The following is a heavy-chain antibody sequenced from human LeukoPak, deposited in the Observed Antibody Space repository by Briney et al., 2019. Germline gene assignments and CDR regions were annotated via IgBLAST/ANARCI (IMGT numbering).Heavy chain of an antibody. CDR3: ARAQYCSGGSCYSGTLGS. CDR1: GFTVSGNY. CDR2: IYSGADT. D-gene: IGHD2-15*01. Sequence: PGGSLRLSCAASGFTVSGNYMSWARQAPGKGLEWVSVIYSGADTYYADSVKGPFTISRHSSQNTVYLQMNSLRAEDTAVYYCARAQYCSGGSCYSGTLGSWGQGTLVTVSS. J-gene: IGHJ5*02. V-gene: IGHV3-53*04.